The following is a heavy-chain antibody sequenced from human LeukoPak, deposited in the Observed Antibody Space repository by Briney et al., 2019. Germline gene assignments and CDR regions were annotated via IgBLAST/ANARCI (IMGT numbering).Heavy chain of an antibody. J-gene: IGHJ4*02. CDR1: GGTFSSYA. V-gene: IGHV1-69*05. Sequence: GASVKVSCKASGGTFSSYAIIWVRQAPGQGLEWMGGIIPIFGTANYAQKFQGRVTITTDESTSTAYMELSSLRSEDTAVYYCARGGVEMATPYYFDYWGQGTLVTVSS. D-gene: IGHD5-24*01. CDR3: ARGGVEMATPYYFDY. CDR2: IIPIFGTA.